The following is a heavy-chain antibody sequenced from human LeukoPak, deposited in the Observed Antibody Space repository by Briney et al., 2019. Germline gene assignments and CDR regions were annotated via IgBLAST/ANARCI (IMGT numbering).Heavy chain of an antibody. CDR2: IRYDESNK. Sequence: GGSLRLSCAASGFTFSSYGMHWVRQAPGKGLEWVTFIRYDESNKYYADSVKGRFTISRDNSKNTLYLQMNSLRAEDTAVYYCARDSSTYYYGSRSYGGSVDYWGQGTLVTVSS. V-gene: IGHV3-30*02. CDR3: ARDSSTYYYGSRSYGGSVDY. CDR1: GFTFSSYG. J-gene: IGHJ4*02. D-gene: IGHD3-10*01.